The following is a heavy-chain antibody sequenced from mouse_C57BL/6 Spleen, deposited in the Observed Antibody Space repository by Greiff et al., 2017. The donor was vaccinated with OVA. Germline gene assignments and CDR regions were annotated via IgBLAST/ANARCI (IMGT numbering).Heavy chain of an antibody. D-gene: IGHD3-2*02. V-gene: IGHV1-39*01. CDR1: GYSFTDYN. Sequence: EVKLQESGPELVKPGASVKISCKASGYSFTDYNMNWVKQSNGKSLEWIGVINPNYGTTSYNQKFKGKATLTVDQSSSTAYMQLNSLTSEDSAVYYCARWAQATSLYAMDYWGQGTSVTVSS. J-gene: IGHJ4*01. CDR3: ARWAQATSLYAMDY. CDR2: INPNYGTT.